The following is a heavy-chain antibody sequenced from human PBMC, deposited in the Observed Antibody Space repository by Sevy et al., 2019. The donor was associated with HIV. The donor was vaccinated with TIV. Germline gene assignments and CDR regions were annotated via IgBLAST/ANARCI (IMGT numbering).Heavy chain of an antibody. CDR3: ARDPGDAFDI. Sequence: GGSLRLSCAASGFTFSSYSMNWVRQAPGKGLEWVSSISSSSSYIYYVDSVKGRFTISRDNAKNSLYLQMNSLRAEDTAVYYCARDPGDAFDIWGQGTMVTVSS. CDR1: GFTFSSYS. CDR2: ISSSSSYI. V-gene: IGHV3-21*01. J-gene: IGHJ3*02.